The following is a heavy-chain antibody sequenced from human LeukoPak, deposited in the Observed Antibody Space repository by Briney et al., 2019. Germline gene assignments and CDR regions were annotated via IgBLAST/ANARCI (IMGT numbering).Heavy chain of an antibody. Sequence: SETLSLTCAVYGGSFSGYYWSWIRQPPGKGLEWIGEINHGGSTNYNPSLKSRVTVSVDTSKNQFSLKLRSVTAADTAVYYCASRTYRVWGQGTLVTVSS. CDR3: ASRTYRV. CDR1: GGSFSGYY. CDR2: INHGGST. D-gene: IGHD1-26*01. V-gene: IGHV4-34*01. J-gene: IGHJ4*02.